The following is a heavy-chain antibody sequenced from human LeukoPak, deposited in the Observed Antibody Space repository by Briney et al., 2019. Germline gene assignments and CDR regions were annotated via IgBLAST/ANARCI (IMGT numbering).Heavy chain of an antibody. Sequence: SETLSLTCAVYGGSFSGYYWSWIRQPPGKGLEWIGEINHSGSTNYNPSLKSRVTISVDTSKNQFSLKLSSATAADTAVYYCARGGTYSSGWYNWFDPWGQGTLVTVSS. CDR1: GGSFSGYY. CDR2: INHSGST. CDR3: ARGGTYSSGWYNWFDP. D-gene: IGHD3-22*01. V-gene: IGHV4-34*01. J-gene: IGHJ5*02.